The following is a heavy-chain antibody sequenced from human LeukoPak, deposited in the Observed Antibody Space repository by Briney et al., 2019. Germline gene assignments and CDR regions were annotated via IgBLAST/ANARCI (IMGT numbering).Heavy chain of an antibody. CDR3: VREDVDTPFDY. D-gene: IGHD5-18*01. Sequence: PGGSLRLSCAASGFAFVDYAMNWVRQAPGKGLEWVSAISGDGSRTYYIDSVKGRFTISRDTSKNTLYLHLNSLRAEDTAVYYCVREDVDTPFDYWGHGTLVTVSS. V-gene: IGHV3-23*01. J-gene: IGHJ4*01. CDR1: GFAFVDYA. CDR2: ISGDGSRT.